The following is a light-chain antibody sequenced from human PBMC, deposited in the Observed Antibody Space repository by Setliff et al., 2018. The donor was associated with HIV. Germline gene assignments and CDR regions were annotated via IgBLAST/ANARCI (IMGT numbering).Light chain of an antibody. CDR1: QSVSNH. J-gene: IGKJ4*01. CDR2: GAS. CDR3: QQRGNWPLT. Sequence: TLSVSPGERGTLSCRASQSVSNHLAWYQQKPGQAPRLLVYGASARAAGIPARFSGSGSGTEFTLTISNMQSEDFAVYYCQQRGNWPLTFGGGTKVDIK. V-gene: IGKV3-15*01.